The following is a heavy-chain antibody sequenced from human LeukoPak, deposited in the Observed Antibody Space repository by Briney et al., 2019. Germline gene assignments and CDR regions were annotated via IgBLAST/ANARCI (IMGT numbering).Heavy chain of an antibody. J-gene: IGHJ4*02. CDR2: IRESGGGT. CDR1: GFTLSNYA. D-gene: IGHD3-10*01. Sequence: PGGSLRLSCAASGFTLSNYAMNWVRQTPGKGLEWVSGIRESGGGTYYTDSVKGRFTISRDNAKNTLYLQMNSLRAEDTAVYYCAKRGVVVRGVLVFGFHKEAYYFGHWGQGSLVTVSS. V-gene: IGHV3-23*01. CDR3: AKRGVVVRGVLVFGFHKEAYYFGH.